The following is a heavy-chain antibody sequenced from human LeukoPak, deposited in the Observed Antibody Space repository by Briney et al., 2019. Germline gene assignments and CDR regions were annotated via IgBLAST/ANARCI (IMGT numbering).Heavy chain of an antibody. CDR2: ISSSSSYI. J-gene: IGHJ3*02. V-gene: IGHV3-21*01. D-gene: IGHD6-19*01. Sequence: GGSLRLSCAASGFTFSSYSMNWVRQAPGKGLEWVSSISSSSSYIYYADSVKGRFTISRDNAKNSLYLQMNSLRAEDTAVYYCARDRAESSGWYPTSPDAFDIWGQGTMVTVSS. CDR1: GFTFSSYS. CDR3: ARDRAESSGWYPTSPDAFDI.